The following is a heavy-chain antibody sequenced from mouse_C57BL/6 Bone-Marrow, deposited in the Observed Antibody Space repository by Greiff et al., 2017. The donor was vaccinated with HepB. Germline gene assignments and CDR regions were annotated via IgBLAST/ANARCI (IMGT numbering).Heavy chain of an antibody. Sequence: VQLKQPGAELVMPGASVKLSCKASGYTFTSYWMHWVKQRPGQGLEWIGEIDPSDSYTNYNQKFKGKSTLTVDKSSSTAYMQLSSLTSEDSAVYYCARWDYGSSHWYFDVWGTGTTVTVSS. J-gene: IGHJ1*03. CDR2: IDPSDSYT. V-gene: IGHV1-69*01. D-gene: IGHD1-1*01. CDR1: GYTFTSYW. CDR3: ARWDYGSSHWYFDV.